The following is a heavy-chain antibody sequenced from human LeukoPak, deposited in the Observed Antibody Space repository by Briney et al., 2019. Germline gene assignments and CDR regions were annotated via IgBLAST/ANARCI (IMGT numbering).Heavy chain of an antibody. CDR2: ISGCGGAI. D-gene: IGHD6-13*01. Sequence: PGGSLTLSCTVPDFAFSNYYMSWIRQPPGKGLEWVSYISGCGGAIYYADSVQGRFTISRDNAKNSVYLQMDSLRVEDTAVYYCVRGMQLGYWGQGTLVTVSS. J-gene: IGHJ4*02. V-gene: IGHV3-11*04. CDR1: DFAFSNYY. CDR3: VRGMQLGY.